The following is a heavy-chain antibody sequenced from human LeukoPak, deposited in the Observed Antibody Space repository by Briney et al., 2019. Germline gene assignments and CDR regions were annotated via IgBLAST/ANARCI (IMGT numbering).Heavy chain of an antibody. CDR1: GGSISSGTYY. Sequence: SETLSLTCSVSGGSISSGTYYWSWIRQPAGKGLEWIGRIYTSGSTNYNPSLKSRVTISLDTSNNQFSLRLSSVTAADTAVYYCARDPFYYGSGPPGYFDYWGQGTLVTVSS. CDR3: ARDPFYYGSGPPGYFDY. J-gene: IGHJ4*02. V-gene: IGHV4-61*02. D-gene: IGHD3-10*01. CDR2: IYTSGST.